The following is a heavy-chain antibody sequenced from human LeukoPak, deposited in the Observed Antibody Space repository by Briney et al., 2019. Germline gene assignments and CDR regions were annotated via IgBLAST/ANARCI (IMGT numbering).Heavy chain of an antibody. CDR2: ISGSGGST. CDR1: GFTFSSYA. J-gene: IGHJ4*02. CDR3: PKDISGLYFDY. Sequence: GGSLRLSCAASGFTFSSYAMSRVRPAPGKELEWVSAISGSGGSTYYADSVKGRFTISRDNSKDTLYLQMNSLRAEDTAVYYCPKDISGLYFDYWGQGTLVTVSS. D-gene: IGHD6-19*01. V-gene: IGHV3-23*01.